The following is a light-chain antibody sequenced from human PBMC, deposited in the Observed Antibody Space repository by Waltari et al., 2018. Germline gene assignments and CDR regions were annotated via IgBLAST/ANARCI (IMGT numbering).Light chain of an antibody. CDR3: SSYAGDNILI. CDR2: DVN. Sequence: QSALTQPPSASGSPGQSVSISCTGTSIDVAFYDFVSWYKQDPGKAPKLIIYDVNKRPSGVPGRFSGSKSGNTASLIVSGLQADDEAYYYCSSYAGDNILIFGGGTKLTV. J-gene: IGLJ2*01. V-gene: IGLV2-8*01. CDR1: SIDVAFYDF.